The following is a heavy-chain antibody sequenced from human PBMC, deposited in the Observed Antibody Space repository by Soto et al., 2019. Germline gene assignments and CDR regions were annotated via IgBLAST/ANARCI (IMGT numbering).Heavy chain of an antibody. CDR2: IYHSGST. CDR1: GGSISSSNW. J-gene: IGHJ6*02. Sequence: QVQLQESGPGLVKPSGTLSLTCAVSGGSISSSNWWSWVRQPPGKGLEWIGEIYHSGSTNYNPSLQLRATISVDKSKNQFSLKLSSVTAADTAVYYCARVSSYYYYGMDVWGQGTTVTVSS. V-gene: IGHV4-4*02. D-gene: IGHD6-13*01. CDR3: ARVSSYYYYGMDV.